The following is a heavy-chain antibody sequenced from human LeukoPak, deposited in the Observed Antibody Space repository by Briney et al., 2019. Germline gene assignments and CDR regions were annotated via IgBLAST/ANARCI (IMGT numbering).Heavy chain of an antibody. Sequence: ASVKVSCKASGYTFSNYYMQWVRQAPGQGLEWMGMINPSGGSTVYAPKIQGRVTVTRGTSTSTVYLELSSLRSEDTAVYYCARVHSGSYSAYWGQGTLVTVSS. J-gene: IGHJ4*02. CDR2: INPSGGST. D-gene: IGHD1-26*01. V-gene: IGHV1-46*01. CDR1: GYTFSNYY. CDR3: ARVHSGSYSAY.